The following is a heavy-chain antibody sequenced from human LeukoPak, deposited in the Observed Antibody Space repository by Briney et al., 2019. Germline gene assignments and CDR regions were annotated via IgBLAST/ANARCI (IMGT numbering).Heavy chain of an antibody. CDR1: GGSISSSSYY. J-gene: IGHJ4*02. CDR2: IYYSGST. D-gene: IGHD6-6*01. Sequence: SETLSLTCTVSGGSISSSSYYWGWIRQPPGKGLEWIGSIYYSGSTNYNPSLKSRVTISVDTSKNQFSLKLSSVTTADTAVYYCARWVGYSSSSGFDYWGQGTLVTVSS. CDR3: ARWVGYSSSSGFDY. V-gene: IGHV4-39*07.